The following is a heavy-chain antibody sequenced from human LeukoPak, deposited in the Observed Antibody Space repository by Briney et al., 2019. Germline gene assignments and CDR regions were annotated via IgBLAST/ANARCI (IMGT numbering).Heavy chain of an antibody. V-gene: IGHV3-23*01. CDR2: ISGSGGSGGST. CDR1: GFTFSNYA. J-gene: IGHJ4*02. CDR3: ARDLGDYIWGSYRQLDDY. D-gene: IGHD3-16*02. Sequence: GGSLRLSCAASGFTFSNYAMSWVRQAPGKGLEWVSSISGSGGSGGSTYYADSVKGRFTISRDNSKNTLYLQMNSLRAEGTAVYYCARDLGDYIWGSYRQLDDYWGQGTLVTVSS.